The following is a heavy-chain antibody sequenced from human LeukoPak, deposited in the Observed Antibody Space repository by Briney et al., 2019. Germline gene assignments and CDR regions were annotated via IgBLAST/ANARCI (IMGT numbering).Heavy chain of an antibody. V-gene: IGHV4-34*01. D-gene: IGHD5-18*01. Sequence: PSETLSLTCAVYAESLNHYYWNWIRQPPGKGLEWIGEINHSGSTNYNPSLKSRVTVSVDTSKNQFSLKLSSVTAADTAVYYCARGRPIQLWLLRASGSYFDYWGQGTLVTVSS. CDR2: INHSGST. CDR3: ARGRPIQLWLLRASGSYFDY. CDR1: AESLNHYY. J-gene: IGHJ4*02.